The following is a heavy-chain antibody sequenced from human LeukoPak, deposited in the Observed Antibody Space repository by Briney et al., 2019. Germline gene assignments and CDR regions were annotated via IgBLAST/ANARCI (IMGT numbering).Heavy chain of an antibody. D-gene: IGHD3-10*01. J-gene: IGHJ4*02. CDR2: ISSTSIYK. CDR1: GFTFSSYS. CDR3: ARDLEGPGSSVWDY. Sequence: PGGSLRLSCAASGFTFSSYSMNWVRQAPGKGLEWVSSISSTSIYKYYADSVKGRFTISRDNAKDSLFLQMNSLRAEDTAVYYCARDLEGPGSSVWDYWGQGTLVTVSS. V-gene: IGHV3-21*01.